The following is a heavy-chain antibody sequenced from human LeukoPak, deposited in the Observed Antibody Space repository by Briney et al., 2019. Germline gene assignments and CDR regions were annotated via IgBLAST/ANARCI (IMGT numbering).Heavy chain of an antibody. CDR1: GGSFSGYY. Sequence: SETLSLTCAVYGGSFSGYYWSWIRQPPGKGLEWIGEINHSGSTNYNPSLKSRVTISVDASKNQFSLKLSFVTAADTAVYYCARGLRFLVVWGQGTTVTVSS. V-gene: IGHV4-34*01. CDR3: ARGLRFLVV. D-gene: IGHD3-3*01. J-gene: IGHJ6*02. CDR2: INHSGST.